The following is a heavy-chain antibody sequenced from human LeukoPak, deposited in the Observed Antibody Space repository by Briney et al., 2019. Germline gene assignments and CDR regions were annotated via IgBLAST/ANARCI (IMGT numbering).Heavy chain of an antibody. J-gene: IGHJ4*02. V-gene: IGHV3-20*04. CDR1: GFTFDDYG. D-gene: IGHD6-19*01. CDR2: INWNGSST. Sequence: PGGSLRLSCAASGFTFDDYGMSWVRQAPGKGLEWVSGINWNGSSTGYADSVKGRFTISRDNAKNSLYLQMNSLRAEDTALYYCARLGGQWLQRPNDYWGQGTLVTVSS. CDR3: ARLGGQWLQRPNDY.